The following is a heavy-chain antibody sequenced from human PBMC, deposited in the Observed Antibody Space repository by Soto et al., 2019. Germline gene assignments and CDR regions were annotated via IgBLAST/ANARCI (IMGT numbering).Heavy chain of an antibody. V-gene: IGHV3-9*01. CDR3: AKDGAAYYYYGMDV. J-gene: IGHJ6*02. Sequence: ALRVSCADSGFTFDDYAIHWVRQAPGKGLEWVSGISLNSGSIGYADSVKGRFTISRDNAKNSLYLQMNSLRAEDTALYYCAKDGAAYYYYGMDVWGQGTTVTVSS. CDR2: ISLNSGSI. CDR1: GFTFDDYA. D-gene: IGHD6-13*01.